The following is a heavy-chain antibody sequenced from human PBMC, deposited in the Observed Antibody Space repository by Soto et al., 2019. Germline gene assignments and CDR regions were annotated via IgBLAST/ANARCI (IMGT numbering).Heavy chain of an antibody. CDR3: TRVFTMVRGVIPLNFDY. Sequence: EVHLVESGGDLVQPGGSLRLSCAASGFSFSSFSMNWVRQAPGKGLEWVGFIRSKAYGGTTEYAAPVKGRFTISRDDSKSIAYLQMNSLKTEDTAVYYCTRVFTMVRGVIPLNFDYWGQGTLVTVSS. V-gene: IGHV3-49*04. CDR2: IRSKAYGGTT. J-gene: IGHJ4*02. D-gene: IGHD3-10*01. CDR1: GFSFSSFS.